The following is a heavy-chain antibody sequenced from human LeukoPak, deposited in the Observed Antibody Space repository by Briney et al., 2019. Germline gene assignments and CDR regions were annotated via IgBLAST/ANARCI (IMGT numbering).Heavy chain of an antibody. D-gene: IGHD3-16*01. J-gene: IGHJ4*02. CDR3: ARDLRGGSDY. CDR2: IDYRGSI. CDR1: GGAISSGDYY. V-gene: IGHV4-30-4*08. Sequence: SETLSLTGTVSGGAISSGDYYWSGIRQPPGKGRGGVGYIDYRGSIYYNPSLKRRVTISVDTSKNQSYLKLSSVTAADTAVYYCARDLRGGSDYWGQGTLVTVSS.